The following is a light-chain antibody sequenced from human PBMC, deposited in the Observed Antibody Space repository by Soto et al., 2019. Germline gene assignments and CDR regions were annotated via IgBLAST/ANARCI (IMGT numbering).Light chain of an antibody. J-gene: IGKJ5*01. V-gene: IGKV3-15*01. Sequence: EMVMTQSPATLSVSPGERATLSCRASDVVGSNLAWYQQRPGQAPRLLIYGASTRATGIPGRFSGSGFGTEFTLTISGLQPEDFAVYYCQQYNDWPPITFGQGTRLEIK. CDR2: GAS. CDR1: DVVGSN. CDR3: QQYNDWPPIT.